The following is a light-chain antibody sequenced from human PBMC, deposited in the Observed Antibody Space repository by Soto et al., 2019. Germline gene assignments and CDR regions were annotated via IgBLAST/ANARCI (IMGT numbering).Light chain of an antibody. J-gene: IGLJ1*01. CDR2: EVS. CDR1: SSDVGDYNY. Sequence: QSALTQPASVSGSPGQSITISCTGTSSDVGDYNYVSWYQQHPGKAPKLMLYEVSNRPSGISNRFSGSKSDNTASLTISGLQAEDAADYYCSSYTSSSTLFGTGTKLTVL. CDR3: SSYTSSSTL. V-gene: IGLV2-14*01.